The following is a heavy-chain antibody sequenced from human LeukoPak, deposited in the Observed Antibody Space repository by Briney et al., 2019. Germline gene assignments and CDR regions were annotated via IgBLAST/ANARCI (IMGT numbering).Heavy chain of an antibody. CDR2: IAVYNADT. D-gene: IGHD6-19*01. CDR1: GYTFTNYG. V-gene: IGHV1-18*01. CDR3: ARQAGYSTGWYGGYYFDH. Sequence: WASVTVSFMASGYTFTNYGISWVRQAPGQGPEGMGWIAVYNADTKLGRVPLTTDASTNTAYLELRSLTSDDTAVYYCARQAGYSTGWYGGYYFDHWGQGTPVTVSA. J-gene: IGHJ4*02.